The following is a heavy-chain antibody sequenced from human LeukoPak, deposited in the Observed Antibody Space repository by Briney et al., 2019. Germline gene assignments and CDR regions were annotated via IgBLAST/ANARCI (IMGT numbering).Heavy chain of an antibody. CDR2: ISSSSTI. D-gene: IGHD2-15*01. Sequence: GGSLRLSCAASGFTFSSYSMNWVRQAPGKGLEWVSYISSSSTIYYADSVKGRFTISRDNAKNSLYLQMNSLRAEDTAVYYCAREVVGQPYYYYGMDVWGQGTTVTVSS. CDR3: AREVVGQPYYYYGMDV. CDR1: GFTFSSYS. J-gene: IGHJ6*02. V-gene: IGHV3-48*01.